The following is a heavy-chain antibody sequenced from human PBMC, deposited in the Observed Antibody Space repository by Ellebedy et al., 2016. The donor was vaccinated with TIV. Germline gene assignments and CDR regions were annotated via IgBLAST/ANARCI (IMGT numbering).Heavy chain of an antibody. CDR2: INAGKGNT. Sequence: AASVKVSCKASGYTFTGYYIHWVRQAPGQRLEWMGWINAGKGNTKYSQKFQGRVTITRDTSASTAYMELSSLRSEDTAVYYCARGVYSMGNFDYWGQGTLVTVSS. CDR1: GYTFTGYY. J-gene: IGHJ4*01. D-gene: IGHD2-8*01. CDR3: ARGVYSMGNFDY. V-gene: IGHV1-3*01.